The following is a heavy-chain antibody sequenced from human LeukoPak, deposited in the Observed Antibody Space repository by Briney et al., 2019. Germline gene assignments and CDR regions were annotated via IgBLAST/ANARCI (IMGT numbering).Heavy chain of an antibody. CDR1: GFTFSYYA. V-gene: IGHV3-30*18. J-gene: IGHJ6*03. Sequence: GGSLRLSCEASGFTFSYYAMQWVRQAPGKGLEWVAVISYDGSNKYYGDSVKGRLSISRDNSKNTLYLQMSSLRVEDTAVYYCAKVGVVTRQTKYYYMDVWGKGTTVVVSS. CDR2: ISYDGSNK. D-gene: IGHD4-23*01. CDR3: AKVGVVTRQTKYYYMDV.